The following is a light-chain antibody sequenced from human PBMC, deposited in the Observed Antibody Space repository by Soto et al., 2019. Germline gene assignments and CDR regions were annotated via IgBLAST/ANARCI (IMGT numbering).Light chain of an antibody. CDR2: GAS. CDR1: QSVSSN. J-gene: IGKJ2*01. CDR3: QQYNNWPPYT. Sequence: EIVMTQSPATLSVSPGERATLSCRASQSVSSNLAWYQQKPGQAPRLLIYGASTRATGIPARFNGSGSGTEFTLTISSLQSEDFAVYYWQQYNNWPPYTVGQGTKLEIK. V-gene: IGKV3-15*01.